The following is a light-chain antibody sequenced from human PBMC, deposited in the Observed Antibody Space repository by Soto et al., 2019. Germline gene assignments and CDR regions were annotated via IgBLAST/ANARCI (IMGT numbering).Light chain of an antibody. CDR2: EDN. V-gene: IGLV6-57*02. J-gene: IGLJ7*01. CDR3: QSYDSSNHAV. Sequence: NFMLTQPHSVSESPGKTVTISCTGSSGSIASNYVQWYQQRPGSAPTTVIYEDNQRPSGVPDRFSGSIDSSSNSASLTISGLKTEEEAYYYCQSYDSSNHAVFGGGTQLTVL. CDR1: SGSIASNY.